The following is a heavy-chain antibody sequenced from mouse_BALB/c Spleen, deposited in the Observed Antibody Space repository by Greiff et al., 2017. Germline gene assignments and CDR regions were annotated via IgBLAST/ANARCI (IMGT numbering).Heavy chain of an antibody. CDR3: ARGYGNYVYYAMDY. Sequence: VKLMESGAELMKPGASVKISCKATGYTFSSYWIEWVKQRPGHGLEWIGEILPGSGSTNYNEKFKGKATFTADTSSNTAYMQLSSLTSEDSAVYYCARGYGNYVYYAMDYWGQGTSVTVSS. J-gene: IGHJ4*01. V-gene: IGHV1-9*01. D-gene: IGHD2-10*02. CDR2: ILPGSGST. CDR1: GYTFSSYW.